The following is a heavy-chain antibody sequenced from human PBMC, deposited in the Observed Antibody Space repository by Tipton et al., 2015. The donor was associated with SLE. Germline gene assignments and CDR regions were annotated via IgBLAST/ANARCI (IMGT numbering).Heavy chain of an antibody. CDR2: INPNSGGT. J-gene: IGHJ4*02. CDR1: GYTFTGYY. D-gene: IGHD5-18*01. Sequence: QSGPEVKKPGASEKVSCKASGYTFTGYYMHWVRQAPGQGLEWMGRINPNSGGTNYAQKFQGRVTMTRDTSISTAYMRLSRLRSDDTAVYYCAREVTGSGIDYWGQGPLVTVSS. V-gene: IGHV1-2*06. CDR3: AREVTGSGIDY.